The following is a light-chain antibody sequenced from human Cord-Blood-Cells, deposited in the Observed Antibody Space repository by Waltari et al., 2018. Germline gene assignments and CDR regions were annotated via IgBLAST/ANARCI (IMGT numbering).Light chain of an antibody. Sequence: DIVITLSPDSLAVSLGERATINCKSSQSVLYSSNNKNYLAWYQQKPGQPPKLLIYWASTRESGVPDRFSGSGSGTDFTLTISSLQAEDVAVYYCQQYYSTPYTFGQGTKLEIK. J-gene: IGKJ2*01. V-gene: IGKV4-1*01. CDR3: QQYYSTPYT. CDR1: QSVLYSSNNKNY. CDR2: WAS.